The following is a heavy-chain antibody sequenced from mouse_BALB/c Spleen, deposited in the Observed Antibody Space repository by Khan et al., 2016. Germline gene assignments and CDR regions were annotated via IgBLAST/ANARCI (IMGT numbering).Heavy chain of an antibody. CDR2: IYPGDGDT. J-gene: IGHJ4*01. D-gene: IGHD2-4*01. CDR1: GYTFTSYW. V-gene: IGHV1-87*01. CDR3: VSYDYDEGAYYAMDY. Sequence: VQLQESGAELARPGASVKLSCKASGYTFTSYWMQWVKQRPGQGLEWIGAIYPGDGDTRYTQKFKGKATLTADKSSSTAYMQLSSLASEDSAVYYCVSYDYDEGAYYAMDYWGQGTSVTVSS.